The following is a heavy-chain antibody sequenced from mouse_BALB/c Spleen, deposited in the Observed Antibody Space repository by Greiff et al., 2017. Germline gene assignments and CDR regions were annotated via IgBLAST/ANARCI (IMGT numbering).Heavy chain of an antibody. V-gene: IGHV6-6*02. D-gene: IGHD4-1*01. CDR3: TGVGRFAY. J-gene: IGHJ3*01. CDR1: GFTFSSYW. Sequence: DVQLQESGGGLVQPGGSMKLSCVASGFTFSSYWMSWVRQSPEKGLEWVAEIRLKSDNYATHYAESVKGKFTISRDDSKSRLYLQMNSLRAEDTGIYYCTGVGRFAYWGQGTLVTVSA. CDR2: IRLKSDNYAT.